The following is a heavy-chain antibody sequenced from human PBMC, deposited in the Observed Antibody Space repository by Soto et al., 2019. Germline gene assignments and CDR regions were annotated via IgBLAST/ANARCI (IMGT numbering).Heavy chain of an antibody. Sequence: PSATLSLTCTVSGGSVSSGSYYWSWIRQPPGKGLEWIGYIYYSGSTNYNPSLKSRVTISVDTSKNQFSLKLSSVTAAETAVYYCARGKILTGFRYWGQGTLVTVSS. D-gene: IGHD3-9*01. CDR1: GGSVSSGSYY. V-gene: IGHV4-61*01. CDR3: ARGKILTGFRY. J-gene: IGHJ4*02. CDR2: IYYSGST.